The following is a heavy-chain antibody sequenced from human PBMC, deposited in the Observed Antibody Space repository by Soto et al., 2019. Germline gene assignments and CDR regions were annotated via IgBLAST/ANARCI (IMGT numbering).Heavy chain of an antibody. Sequence: GASVKVSCKASGYSFTNYGITWVRQAPGQGLEWMGWISTYNGNTNYAQNLQDRVIMTTDTSTSTAYIDVRSLRSDDTAMYYCARTVRGPTDAFDIWGQGTVVTVSS. CDR2: ISTYNGNT. V-gene: IGHV1-18*01. J-gene: IGHJ3*02. CDR3: ARTVRGPTDAFDI. CDR1: GYSFTNYG.